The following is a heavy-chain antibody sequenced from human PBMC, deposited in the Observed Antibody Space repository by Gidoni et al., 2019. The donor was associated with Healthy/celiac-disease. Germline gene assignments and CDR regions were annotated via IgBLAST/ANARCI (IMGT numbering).Heavy chain of an antibody. D-gene: IGHD6-25*01. V-gene: IGHV3-21*01. J-gene: IGHJ3*02. CDR1: GFTFSSYS. CDR2: ISSSSSYI. CDR3: ARDGHESGAFDI. Sequence: EVQLVESGGGLVKPGGSLRLSCAAPGFTFSSYSMHWVRQAPGKGLEWVSSISSSSSYIYYADSVKGRFTISRDNAKNSLYLQMNSLRAEDTAVYYCARDGHESGAFDIWGQGTMVTVSS.